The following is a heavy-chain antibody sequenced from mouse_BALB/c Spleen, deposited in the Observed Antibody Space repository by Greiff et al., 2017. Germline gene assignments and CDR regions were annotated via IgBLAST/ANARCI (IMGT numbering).Heavy chain of an antibody. CDR3: TRAGNRYDVGYYAMDY. CDR2: TSSGGSYT. Sequence: DVKLVESGGGLVKPGFTFSSYTTSWVRQIPEKRLEWVATTSSGGSYTYYPDSVKGRITISRDNAKNTLYLQMSSLKSEDTAMYYCTRAGNRYDVGYYAMDYWGQGTSVTVSS. V-gene: IGHV5-6-4*01. J-gene: IGHJ4*01. D-gene: IGHD2-14*01. CDR1: FTFSSYT.